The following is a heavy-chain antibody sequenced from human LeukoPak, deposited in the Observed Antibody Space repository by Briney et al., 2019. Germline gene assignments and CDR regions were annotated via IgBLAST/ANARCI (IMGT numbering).Heavy chain of an antibody. CDR2: INYSGST. CDR1: GGSISSHS. V-gene: IGHV4-59*11. J-gene: IGHJ4*02. D-gene: IGHD3-22*01. Sequence: ASETPSLTCTVSGGSISSHSWSWIRQPPGKGLEWIGYINYSGSTNYNHSLKSRVTISIDMAKNQVSLKLSSVTAADTAVYYCATFYYDSSGYRDWGQGTLVTVSS. CDR3: ATFYYDSSGYRD.